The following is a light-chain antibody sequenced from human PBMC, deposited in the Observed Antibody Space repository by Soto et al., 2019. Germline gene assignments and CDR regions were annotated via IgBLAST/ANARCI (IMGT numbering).Light chain of an antibody. CDR3: QQRINWPLT. CDR2: DVS. J-gene: IGKJ4*01. Sequence: EIVLTQSPATLSLSPGERATLSCRASQSVGRYLAWYQQTPGQVPRLLIYDVSDRATGIPARFSGSGSGTDLNLTIRSLGPEDFGVYYCQQRINWPLTFGGGNKVEIK. CDR1: QSVGRY. V-gene: IGKV3-11*01.